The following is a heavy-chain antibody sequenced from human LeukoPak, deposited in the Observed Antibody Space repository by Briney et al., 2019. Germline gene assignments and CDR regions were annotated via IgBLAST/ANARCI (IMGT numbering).Heavy chain of an antibody. CDR3: ARFNYGYDPLYRSYYYYYMDV. Sequence: PSETLSLTCTVSGYSISSGYYWGWIRPPPGKGLEWIGSIYHSGSTYYNPSLKSRVTISVDTSKNQFSLKLSSVTAADTAVYYFARFNYGYDPLYRSYYYYYMDVWGKGTTVTISS. CDR1: GYSISSGYY. D-gene: IGHD5-12*01. V-gene: IGHV4-38-2*02. J-gene: IGHJ6*03. CDR2: IYHSGST.